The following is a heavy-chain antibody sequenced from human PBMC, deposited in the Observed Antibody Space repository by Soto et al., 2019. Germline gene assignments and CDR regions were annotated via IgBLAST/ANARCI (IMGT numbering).Heavy chain of an antibody. Sequence: SETLSLTCAVSGYSISSGYYWGWIRQPPGKGLGWIGSIYHSGSTYYNPSLKSRVTISVDTSKNQFSLKLSSVTAADTAVYYCAREREMITIFGVVPPEMLHFDYWGQGTLVTVSP. D-gene: IGHD3-3*01. J-gene: IGHJ4*02. V-gene: IGHV4-38-2*02. CDR3: AREREMITIFGVVPPEMLHFDY. CDR1: GYSISSGYY. CDR2: IYHSGST.